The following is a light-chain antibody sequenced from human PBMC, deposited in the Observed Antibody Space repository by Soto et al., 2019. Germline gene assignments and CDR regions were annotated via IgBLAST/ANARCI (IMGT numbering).Light chain of an antibody. CDR1: QSVSSSH. J-gene: IGKJ5*01. Sequence: EIVLTQSPGTLSLSPGERATLSCRASQSVSSSHLAWYQQKPGQAPRLLIYGASSRATGIPDRFSGSGSGTDFTLTISRLEPEDFALYFCQQYGGSPITFGQGTRLEIK. V-gene: IGKV3-20*01. CDR2: GAS. CDR3: QQYGGSPIT.